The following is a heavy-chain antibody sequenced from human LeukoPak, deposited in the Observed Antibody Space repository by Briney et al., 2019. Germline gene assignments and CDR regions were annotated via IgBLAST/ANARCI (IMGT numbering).Heavy chain of an antibody. Sequence: GGSLRLSCAASGFTFSSYSMNWVRQAPGKGLEWVSSISSSSSYIYYVDSVKGRFTISRDNAKNSLYLQMNSLRAEDTALYYCAKDGRGYYDSRTGFDYWGQGTLVTVSS. D-gene: IGHD3-22*01. CDR1: GFTFSSYS. CDR2: ISSSSSYI. V-gene: IGHV3-21*04. J-gene: IGHJ4*02. CDR3: AKDGRGYYDSRTGFDY.